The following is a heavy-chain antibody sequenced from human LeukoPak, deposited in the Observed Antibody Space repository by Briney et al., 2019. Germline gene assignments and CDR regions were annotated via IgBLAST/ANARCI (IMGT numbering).Heavy chain of an antibody. V-gene: IGHV3-23*01. D-gene: IGHD6-13*01. CDR2: ISDYGRTT. CDR1: GFTFTDYA. J-gene: IGHJ4*02. Sequence: GGSLRLSCAASGFTFTDYAIYWVRQAPGRGLEWVSGISDYGRTTYYADSVKGRFTVSRDNSRNTAYLQMNGLRAEDTAIYFCSIDRERYDSSRVFWGQGTLVTVSS. CDR3: SIDRERYDSSRVF.